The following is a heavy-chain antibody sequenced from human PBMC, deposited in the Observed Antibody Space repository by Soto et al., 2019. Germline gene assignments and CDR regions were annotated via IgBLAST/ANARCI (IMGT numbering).Heavy chain of an antibody. V-gene: IGHV3-7*03. J-gene: IGHJ4*02. D-gene: IGHD3-22*01. CDR3: ARGDYYDRRFDS. CDR2: IKEDGSEK. CDR1: GFTFSTSW. Sequence: GGSLRLSCAASGFTFSTSWMNWVRQAPGKGLEWVADIKEDGSEKYYVDSLKGRFTISRDNAKNSLYLQMNSLRAEDTAVYYCARGDYYDRRFDSWGQGTMVTVYS.